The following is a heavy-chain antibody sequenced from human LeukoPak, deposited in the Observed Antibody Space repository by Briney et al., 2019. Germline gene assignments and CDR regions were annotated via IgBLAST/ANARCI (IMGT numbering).Heavy chain of an antibody. Sequence: PGGSLRLSCAASGFTFSSYAVSWVRQAPGKGLEWVSAISGSGGSTYYADSVKGRFTISRDNSKNTLYLQMNSLRAEDTAVYYCAITPSAGELSYWGQGTLVTVSS. CDR3: AITPSAGELSY. CDR1: GFTFSSYA. CDR2: ISGSGGST. J-gene: IGHJ4*02. V-gene: IGHV3-23*01. D-gene: IGHD1-26*01.